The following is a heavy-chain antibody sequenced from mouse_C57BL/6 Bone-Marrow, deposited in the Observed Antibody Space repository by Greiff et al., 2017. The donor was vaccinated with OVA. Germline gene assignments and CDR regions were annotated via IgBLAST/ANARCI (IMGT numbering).Heavy chain of an antibody. J-gene: IGHJ2*01. CDR1: GYTFTDYE. CDR2: IDPETGGT. D-gene: IGHD2-4*01. Sequence: VQLQQSGAELVRPGASVTLSCKASGYTFTDYEMHWVKQTPVHGLEWIGAIDPETGGTAYNQKFKGKAILTADKSSSTAYMELRSLTSEDSAVYYCARSGLRQRNYFDYWGQGTTLTVSS. CDR3: ARSGLRQRNYFDY. V-gene: IGHV1-15*01.